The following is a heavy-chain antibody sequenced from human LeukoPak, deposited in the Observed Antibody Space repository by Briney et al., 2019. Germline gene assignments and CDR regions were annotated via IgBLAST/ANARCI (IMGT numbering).Heavy chain of an antibody. D-gene: IGHD5-24*01. V-gene: IGHV3-48*03. Sequence: PGGSLRLSCAASGFTFSSYEMNWVRQAPGKGLEWVSYISSSGSTICYADSVKGRFTISRDDAKNSLYLQMNSLRAEDTAVYYCAKWLQILTPRTPGGGQGTTVTVSS. CDR2: ISSSGSTI. J-gene: IGHJ6*02. CDR3: AKWLQILTPRTPG. CDR1: GFTFSSYE.